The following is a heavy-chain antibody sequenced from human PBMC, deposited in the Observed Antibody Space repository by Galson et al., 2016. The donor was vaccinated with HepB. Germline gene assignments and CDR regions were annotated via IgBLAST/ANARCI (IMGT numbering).Heavy chain of an antibody. CDR3: ASFPLFGTYTDYGTGAFHV. Sequence: LSLTCTVSRGSINSGDYYWSWLRRSPGKGLEWIGYIYFSGTTSYNPSLKSRVTISIDTSKNQFSLELISVTAADTAVYYCASFPLFGTYTDYGTGAFHVWGQGTLVTASS. V-gene: IGHV4-30-4*01. CDR2: IYFSGTT. J-gene: IGHJ3*01. D-gene: IGHD4-17*01. CDR1: RGSINSGDYY.